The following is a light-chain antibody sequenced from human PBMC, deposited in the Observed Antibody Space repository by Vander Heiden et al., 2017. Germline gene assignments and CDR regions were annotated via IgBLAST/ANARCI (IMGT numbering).Light chain of an antibody. CDR1: KLGDKY. Sequence: SYELTQPPSVSESPGQTASITCSGDKLGDKYACWYQQKPGQSPVLVIYQDSKRPSGIPERFSGSNSGNTATLTISGTQAMDEADYYCQAWDSSTATFGGGTKLTVL. V-gene: IGLV3-1*01. J-gene: IGLJ2*01. CDR2: QDS. CDR3: QAWDSSTAT.